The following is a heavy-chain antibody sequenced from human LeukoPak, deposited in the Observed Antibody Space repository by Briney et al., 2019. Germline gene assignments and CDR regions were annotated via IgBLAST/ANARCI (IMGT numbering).Heavy chain of an antibody. Sequence: ASVKVSCKVSGYTLTELSMHWVRQAPGKGLEWMGGFEPEDGETIYAQKFQGRVTMTEDTSTDTAYMELSSLRSEDTAVYYCATDLTMVRGVIFDYWGQGTLVTVSS. CDR1: GYTLTELS. D-gene: IGHD3-10*01. J-gene: IGHJ4*02. CDR2: FEPEDGET. CDR3: ATDLTMVRGVIFDY. V-gene: IGHV1-24*01.